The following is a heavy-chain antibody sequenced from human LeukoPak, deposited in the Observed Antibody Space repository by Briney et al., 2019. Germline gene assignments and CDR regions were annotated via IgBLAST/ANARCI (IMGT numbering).Heavy chain of an antibody. V-gene: IGHV4-59*12. J-gene: IGHJ4*02. CDR3: ARSEQWLDY. D-gene: IGHD6-19*01. CDR2: IYYSGST. CDR1: GGSISSYY. Sequence: SETLSLTCTVSGGSISSYYWNWIRQPPGKGLEWIGYIYYSGSTNYSPSLKSRVTISVDTSKNQFSLKLSSVTAADTAVYYCARSEQWLDYWGQGTLVTVSS.